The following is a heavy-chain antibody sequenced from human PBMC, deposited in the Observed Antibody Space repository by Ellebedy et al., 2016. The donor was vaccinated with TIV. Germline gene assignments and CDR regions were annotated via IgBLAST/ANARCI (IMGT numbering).Heavy chain of an antibody. D-gene: IGHD3-22*01. CDR1: GYTFTGYY. CDR3: ARGPHDYDSSGYLV. V-gene: IGHV1-2*02. Sequence: AASVKVSCKASGYTFTGYYMHWVRQAPGQGLEWMGWINPNSGGTNYAEKFQGRVTMTRDTSISTAYMELSRLRSDDTAVYFCARGPHDYDSSGYLVWGQGTLVTVSS. CDR2: INPNSGGT. J-gene: IGHJ4*02.